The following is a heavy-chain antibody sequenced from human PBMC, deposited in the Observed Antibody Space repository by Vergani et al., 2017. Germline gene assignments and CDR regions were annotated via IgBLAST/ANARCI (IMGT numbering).Heavy chain of an antibody. CDR2: IYYSGST. D-gene: IGHD1-14*01. V-gene: IGHV4-31*01. J-gene: IGHJ2*01. CDR1: GGHISSGGYY. CDR3: ARAGAYYNKYFDL. Sequence: QVQLQESGPGLVKPSQTLSLTCTVLGGHISSGGYYWSWIRQHPGKGLEWIGYIYYSGSTYYNPSLKGLATISVDTSKNQFSLKLSSVTAADTAVYYCARAGAYYNKYFDLWGRGTLVTVSS.